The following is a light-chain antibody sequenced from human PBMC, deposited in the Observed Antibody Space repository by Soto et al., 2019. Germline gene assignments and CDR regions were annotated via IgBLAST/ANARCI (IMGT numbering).Light chain of an antibody. V-gene: IGKV3-11*01. CDR2: DAS. CDR3: QQRSNWLWT. J-gene: IGKJ1*01. CDR1: QRISTY. Sequence: EIVMTQSPATLSVSPGESATLSCRASQRISTYLAWYQQKPGQAPRLLIYDASNRATGIPARFSGSGSGTDFTLTISSLEPEDFAVYYCQQRSNWLWTFGQGTKVDIK.